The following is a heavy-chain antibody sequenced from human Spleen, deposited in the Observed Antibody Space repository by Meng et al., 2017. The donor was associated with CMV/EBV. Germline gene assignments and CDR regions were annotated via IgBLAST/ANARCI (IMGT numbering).Heavy chain of an antibody. V-gene: IGHV1-2*02. CDR1: GYTFTGHY. Sequence: ASVKVSCKASGYTFTGHYMHWVRQAPGQGLEWMGWINPNSGGTNHAQKFQGRVTMTRDTSISTAYMELSRLRSDDTAVYYCAREPRLHWGSSYYYGMDVWGQGTTVTVSS. CDR2: INPNSGGT. CDR3: AREPRLHWGSSYYYGMDV. D-gene: IGHD3-16*01. J-gene: IGHJ6*02.